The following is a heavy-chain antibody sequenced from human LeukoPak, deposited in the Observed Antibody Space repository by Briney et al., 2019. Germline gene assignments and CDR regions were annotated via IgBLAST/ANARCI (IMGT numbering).Heavy chain of an antibody. V-gene: IGHV4-4*07. CDR2: IYTSGSS. CDR1: GGSISSYY. J-gene: IGHJ3*02. Sequence: SETLSLTCTVSGGSISSYYWCWIRQPAGKGLEWIGRIYTSGSSNYNPSLKSRVTMSVDTSKNQFSLKLSSVTAADTAVYYCARLYYYGSGGYYNEPEDAFDIWGQGAMVTVSS. CDR3: ARLYYYGSGGYYNEPEDAFDI. D-gene: IGHD3-10*01.